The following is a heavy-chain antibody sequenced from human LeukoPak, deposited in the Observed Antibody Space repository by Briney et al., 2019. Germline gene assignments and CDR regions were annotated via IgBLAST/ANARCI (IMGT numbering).Heavy chain of an antibody. CDR3: ARSWEYYGSGSSKDY. CDR1: GFTFSGYS. CDR2: ISSSSSYI. J-gene: IGHJ4*02. V-gene: IGHV3-21*01. D-gene: IGHD3-10*01. Sequence: GGSLRLSCAASGFTFSGYSMNWVRQAPGKGLEWVSSISSSSSYIYYADSVKGRFTISRDNAKNSLYLQMNSLRAEDTAVYYCARSWEYYGSGSSKDYWGQGTLVTVSS.